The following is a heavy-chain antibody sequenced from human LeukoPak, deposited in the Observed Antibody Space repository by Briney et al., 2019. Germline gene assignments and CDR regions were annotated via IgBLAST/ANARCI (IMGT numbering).Heavy chain of an antibody. CDR2: IYDSGST. J-gene: IGHJ3*02. CDR3: ARDCSGGSCYGAFDI. Sequence: SEILSLTCTVSGASIRSGDYYWSWIRQPPGKGLEWIGYIYDSGSTYYNPSLKSRITISVDTSENRFSLKLSSVTATDTAVYYCARDCSGGSCYGAFDIWGQGTMVTVSS. V-gene: IGHV4-30-4*01. CDR1: GASIRSGDYY. D-gene: IGHD2-15*01.